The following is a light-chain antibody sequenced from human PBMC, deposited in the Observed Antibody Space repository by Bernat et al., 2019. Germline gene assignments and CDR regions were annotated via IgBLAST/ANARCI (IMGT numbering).Light chain of an antibody. CDR3: QQYNSYSLIT. Sequence: DIQMTQSPSTLSASVGDRVTITCRASQSISSWLAWYQQKPGKAPKLLIYKASSLESGVPSRFSGSGSGTEFTLTFSSLQPDDFATYYCQQYNSYSLITFGQGTRLEIK. CDR1: QSISSW. V-gene: IGKV1-5*03. CDR2: KAS. J-gene: IGKJ5*01.